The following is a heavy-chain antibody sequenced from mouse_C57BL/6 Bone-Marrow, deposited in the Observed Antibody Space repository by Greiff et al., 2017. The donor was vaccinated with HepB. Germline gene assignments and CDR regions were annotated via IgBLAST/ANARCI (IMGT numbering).Heavy chain of an antibody. Sequence: QVQLQQPGAELVKPGASVKLSCKASGYTFTSYWMQWVKQRPGQGLEWIGEIDPSDSYTNYNQKFEGKATLTVDTSSSTAYMQLSSLTSEDSAVYYCARAVLYYFDYWGQGTTLTVSS. CDR1: GYTFTSYW. J-gene: IGHJ2*01. CDR2: IDPSDSYT. D-gene: IGHD6-1*01. CDR3: ARAVLYYFDY. V-gene: IGHV1-50*01.